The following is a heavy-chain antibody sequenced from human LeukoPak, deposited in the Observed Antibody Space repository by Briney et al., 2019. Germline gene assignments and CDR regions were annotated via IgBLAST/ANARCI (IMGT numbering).Heavy chain of an antibody. CDR2: ITSGGEYI. V-gene: IGHV3-21*01. J-gene: IGHJ4*02. CDR1: GFTPNTFN. Sequence: GGSLSLSCALSGFTPNTFNMNWVRHAPGEGLGWVSSITSGGEYIYYADSVKGRFSTSRDNAKNSLSLQPNSRRVEDTAGYYCARGHYDVLSASYKWVPDYWGQGTLVTVSS. CDR3: ARGHYDVLSASYKWVPDY. D-gene: IGHD3-9*01.